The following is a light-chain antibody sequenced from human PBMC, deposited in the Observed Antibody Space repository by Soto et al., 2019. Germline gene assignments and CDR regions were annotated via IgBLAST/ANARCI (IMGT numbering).Light chain of an antibody. CDR1: ETISSW. V-gene: IGKV1-5*03. CDR2: EAS. CDR3: THYAIQSNR. J-gene: IGKJ1*01. Sequence: DVQVTQSPSTLSASVRGRVPITCRASETISSWLAWYQQKSGKAPNLLIYEASSLGSGVPSRFSGSGSGTEFTLTISSLQADDFARYCCTHYAIQSNRFAQGGKV.